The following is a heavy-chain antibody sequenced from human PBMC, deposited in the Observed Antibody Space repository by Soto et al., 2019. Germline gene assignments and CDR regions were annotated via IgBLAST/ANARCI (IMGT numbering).Heavy chain of an antibody. CDR1: GYTFTTYA. V-gene: IGHV1-3*01. J-gene: IGHJ4*02. D-gene: IGHD3-22*01. Sequence: ASVKVSCKASGYTFTTYAMHWVRQAPGQRLEWMGWINAGNGNTKYSQKFQGRVTFTRDTSASTAYMELSSLRSEDTAVYYCARGERYYYDSSGYFGFDYWGQGTLVTVSS. CDR3: ARGERYYYDSSGYFGFDY. CDR2: INAGNGNT.